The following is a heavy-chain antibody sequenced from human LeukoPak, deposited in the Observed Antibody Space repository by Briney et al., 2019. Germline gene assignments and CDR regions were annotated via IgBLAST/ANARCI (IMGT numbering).Heavy chain of an antibody. V-gene: IGHV3-30*02. Sequence: PGGSLRLSCAASGFTFSSYGMHWVRQAPGKGLEWVAFIRYDGSNKYYADSVKGRFTISRDNSKNTLYLQMNSLRAEDTAVYYCAKDKTDIVVVPAAMNGGDYYYYYYMDVWGKGTTVTISS. J-gene: IGHJ6*03. CDR2: IRYDGSNK. D-gene: IGHD2-2*01. CDR3: AKDKTDIVVVPAAMNGGDYYYYYYMDV. CDR1: GFTFSSYG.